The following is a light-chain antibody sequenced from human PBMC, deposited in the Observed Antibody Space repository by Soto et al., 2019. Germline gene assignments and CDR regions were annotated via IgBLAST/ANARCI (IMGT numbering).Light chain of an antibody. V-gene: IGKV1-12*01. J-gene: IGKJ1*01. CDR3: QQANSFPWT. Sequence: DIQMTQSPSSVSASVGDRVTIPCRGSKGIRPWLAWYQQKPGKAPKLLMYGASSLQSGVPSRFSGSGSGTDFTLTISSLQPEDFATYYCQQANSFPWTFGQGTKVEIK. CDR2: GAS. CDR1: KGIRPW.